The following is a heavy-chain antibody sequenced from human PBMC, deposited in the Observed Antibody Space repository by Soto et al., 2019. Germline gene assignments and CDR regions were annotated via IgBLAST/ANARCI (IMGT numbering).Heavy chain of an antibody. V-gene: IGHV3-66*01. CDR2: IYSGGST. J-gene: IGHJ4*02. CDR3: ARTDILTGLAFPDYFDY. D-gene: IGHD3-9*01. Sequence: EVQLVESGGGLVQPGGSLRLSCAASGFTVSSNYMSWVRQAPGKGLEWVSVIYSGGSTYYADSVKGRFTISRDNSKNTLYLQMNSLRAEDTAVYYCARTDILTGLAFPDYFDYWGQGTLVTVSS. CDR1: GFTVSSNY.